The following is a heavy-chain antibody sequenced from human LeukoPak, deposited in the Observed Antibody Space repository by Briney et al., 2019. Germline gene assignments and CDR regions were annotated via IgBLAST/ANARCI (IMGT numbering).Heavy chain of an antibody. J-gene: IGHJ4*02. D-gene: IGHD3-22*01. CDR3: ARGTTYYYDSSAPRGFDY. V-gene: IGHV3-33*01. CDR1: GFTFSSYG. CDR2: IWYDGTNK. Sequence: GGSLRLSCAASGFTFSSYGMHWVRQAPGKGLEWVAVIWYDGTNKYYADSVKGRFTISRDNSKNTLYLQMNSLRAEDTAVYYCARGTTYYYDSSAPRGFDYWGQGTLVTVSS.